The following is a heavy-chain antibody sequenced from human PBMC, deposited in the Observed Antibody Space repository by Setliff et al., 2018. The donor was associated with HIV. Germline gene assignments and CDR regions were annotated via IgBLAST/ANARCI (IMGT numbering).Heavy chain of an antibody. CDR3: ARHRDPPGTSWIYYYYYMDL. V-gene: IGHV4-39*01. Sequence: PSETLSLTCAVSGGSISSSNWWGWIRQPPGKRLEWLGSIYSSGSPSYNPSLSSRLTISVDTSKNHVSLRLSSVTAADTGVYYCARHRDPPGTSWIYYYYYMDLWGEGTTVTVSS. D-gene: IGHD6-13*01. CDR2: IYSSGSP. CDR1: GGSISSSNW. J-gene: IGHJ6*03.